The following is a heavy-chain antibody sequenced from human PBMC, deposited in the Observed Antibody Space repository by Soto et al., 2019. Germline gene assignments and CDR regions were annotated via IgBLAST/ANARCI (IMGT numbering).Heavy chain of an antibody. D-gene: IGHD6-19*01. Sequence: EVQVVESGGGLVQPGGSPRLSCAASGFTFDDYSMHWVRQAPGRGLEWVSGISWHSGSIDYADSVKGRFTISRDNAKNFLYLEMNSLRPEDTALYYCARGDLGAVAGYFEYWGQGTLVTVSS. V-gene: IGHV3-9*01. CDR3: ARGDLGAVAGYFEY. CDR2: ISWHSGSI. CDR1: GFTFDDYS. J-gene: IGHJ4*02.